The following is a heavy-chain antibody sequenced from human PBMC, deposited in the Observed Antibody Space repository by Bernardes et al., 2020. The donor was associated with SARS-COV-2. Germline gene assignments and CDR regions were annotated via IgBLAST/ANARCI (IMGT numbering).Heavy chain of an antibody. J-gene: IGHJ4*02. CDR3: ARVGYSSGWYRS. CDR1: GFTVSSNY. D-gene: IGHD6-19*01. Sequence: VSLRLSCAASGFTVSSNYMSWVRQAPGKGLEWVSVIYSGGNTYYADSVKGRFTISRDNSKNTLYLQMNSLRAEDTAVYYCARVGYSSGWYRSWGQGTLVTVSS. CDR2: IYSGGNT. V-gene: IGHV3-53*01.